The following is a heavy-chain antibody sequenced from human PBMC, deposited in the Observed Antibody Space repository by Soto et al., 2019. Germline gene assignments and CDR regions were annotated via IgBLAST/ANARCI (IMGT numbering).Heavy chain of an antibody. CDR2: ISYDGSNK. CDR1: GFTFSSYA. D-gene: IGHD3-22*01. J-gene: IGHJ4*02. Sequence: GGSLRLSCAASGFTFSSYAMHWVRQAPGKGLEWVAVISYDGSNKYYADSVKGRFTISRDNSKNTLYLQMNSLRAEDTAVYYCARPYYYDSSGPLDFWGQGTLVTVS. V-gene: IGHV3-30-3*01. CDR3: ARPYYYDSSGPLDF.